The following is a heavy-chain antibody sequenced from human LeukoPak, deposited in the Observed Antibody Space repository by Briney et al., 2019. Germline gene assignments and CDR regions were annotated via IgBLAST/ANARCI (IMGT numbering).Heavy chain of an antibody. CDR1: GGSISSSSYY. CDR3: ARVRSEGTAMVYHFDY. Sequence: PSETLSLTCTVSGGSISSSSYYWGWIRQPPGKGLEWIGSIYYSGSTYYNPSLKSRVTISVDTSKNQFSLKLSSVTAADTAVYYCARVRSEGTAMVYHFDYWGQGTLVTVSS. CDR2: IYYSGST. D-gene: IGHD5-18*01. J-gene: IGHJ4*02. V-gene: IGHV4-39*07.